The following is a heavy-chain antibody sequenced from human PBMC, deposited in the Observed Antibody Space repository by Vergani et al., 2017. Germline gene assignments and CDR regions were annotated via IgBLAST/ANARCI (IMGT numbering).Heavy chain of an antibody. CDR1: GGSFTSYH. D-gene: IGHD4-11*01. CDR3: ARVNTETNGHLYYSYYMDV. CDR2: IDHTGRP. J-gene: IGHJ6*03. V-gene: IGHV4-34*01. Sequence: QVQLQQWGGGLLKPSETLSLTCVVNGGSFTSYHWTWIRQSPGEGLEWVGDIDHTGRPDYNPSLKSRLTMSVDKSRTQFSLPLNSVTATDTAIYFCARVNTETNGHLYYSYYMDVWGQGTAVTVS.